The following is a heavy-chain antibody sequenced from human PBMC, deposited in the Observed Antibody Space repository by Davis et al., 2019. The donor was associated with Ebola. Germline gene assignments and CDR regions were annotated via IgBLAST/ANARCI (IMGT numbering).Heavy chain of an antibody. CDR2: IKQDGSEK. CDR3: ARDIAYGTFDY. D-gene: IGHD4-17*01. Sequence: PGGSLRLSCAASGFTFSSYWMSWVRQAPGKGLEWVANIKQDGSEKYYVDSVKGRFTISRDNAKNSLYLQMNSLRADDMAVYYCARDIAYGTFDYWGRGTQVTVSS. J-gene: IGHJ4*02. CDR1: GFTFSSYW. V-gene: IGHV3-7*01.